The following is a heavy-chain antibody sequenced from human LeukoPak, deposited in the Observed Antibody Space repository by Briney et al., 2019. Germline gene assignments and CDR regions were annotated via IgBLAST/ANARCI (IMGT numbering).Heavy chain of an antibody. J-gene: IGHJ4*02. Sequence: GGSLRLSCAASGFTFSSYAMSRVRQAPGKGLEWVSVIYSGGSTYYADSVKGRFTISRDNSKNTLYLQMNSLRAEDTAVYYCARAHYYGSGSYYKLPFDYWGQGTLVTVSS. V-gene: IGHV3-53*01. CDR1: GFTFSSYA. D-gene: IGHD3-10*01. CDR2: IYSGGST. CDR3: ARAHYYGSGSYYKLPFDY.